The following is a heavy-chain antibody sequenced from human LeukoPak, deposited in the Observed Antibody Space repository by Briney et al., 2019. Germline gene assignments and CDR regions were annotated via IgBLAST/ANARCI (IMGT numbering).Heavy chain of an antibody. D-gene: IGHD3-10*01. J-gene: IGHJ5*02. Sequence: PGGSLRLSCAASGFTFSSYWMSWVRQAPGKGLEWVANIKQDGSEKYYVDSVKGRSTISRENAKNSLYLQMNSLRAEDTAVYYCARVVRGVPNWFDPWGQGTLVTVSS. CDR3: ARVVRGVPNWFDP. CDR2: IKQDGSEK. CDR1: GFTFSSYW. V-gene: IGHV3-7*01.